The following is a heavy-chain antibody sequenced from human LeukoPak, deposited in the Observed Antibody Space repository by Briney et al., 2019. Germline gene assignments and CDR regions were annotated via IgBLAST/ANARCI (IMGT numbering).Heavy chain of an antibody. CDR1: GFTFSSYA. CDR2: ISGSGGST. CDR3: AKGRLEWLSFGY. V-gene: IGHV3-23*01. Sequence: TGGSLRLSCAASGFTFSSYAMSWVRQAPGKGLEWVSAISGSGGSTYYADSVKGRFTISRDNSKNTLYLQMNSLRAEDTAVYYCAKGRLEWLSFGYWGQGTLVTVSS. D-gene: IGHD3-3*01. J-gene: IGHJ4*02.